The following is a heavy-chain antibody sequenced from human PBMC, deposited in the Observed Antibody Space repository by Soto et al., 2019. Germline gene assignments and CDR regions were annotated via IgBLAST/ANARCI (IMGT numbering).Heavy chain of an antibody. D-gene: IGHD5-12*01. J-gene: IGHJ4*02. Sequence: QLQLQESGSGLVKPSQTLSLTCAVSGGSISSGGYSWSWIRQPPGKGLEWIGYIYHSGSTYYNPSLKSRVTISVDRSKIQFSLKRSSVTAAVTAVYYCAAGGGLPRYYWGQGTLVTVSS. CDR3: AAGGGLPRYY. V-gene: IGHV4-30-2*01. CDR2: IYHSGST. CDR1: GGSISSGGYS.